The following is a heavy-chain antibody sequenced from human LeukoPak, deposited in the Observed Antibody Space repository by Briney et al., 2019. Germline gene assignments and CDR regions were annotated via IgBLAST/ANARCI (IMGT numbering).Heavy chain of an antibody. D-gene: IGHD2-2*01. J-gene: IGHJ4*02. CDR2: ISGSGGST. Sequence: PGGSLRLSCAASGFTFSSYAMSWVHQAPGKGLEWVSAISGSGGSTYYADSVKGRFTISRDNSKNTLYLQMNSLRAEDTAVYYCAKDLGYCSSTSCHFDYWGQGTLVTVSS. CDR1: GFTFSSYA. V-gene: IGHV3-23*01. CDR3: AKDLGYCSSTSCHFDY.